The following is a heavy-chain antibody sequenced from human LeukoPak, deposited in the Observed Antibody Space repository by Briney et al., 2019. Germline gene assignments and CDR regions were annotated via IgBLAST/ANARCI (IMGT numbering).Heavy chain of an antibody. CDR2: FYTSGTP. V-gene: IGHV4-61*02. CDR3: ARGGIPDY. J-gene: IGHJ4*02. Sequence: SETLSLTCTVSGGSISRGSYFWSWIRQPAGKGLEWIGRFYTSGTPNYNPSLKSRVTISVDTSRNQFSLKLSSVTAADTAVYYCARGGIPDYWGQGILVTVSS. D-gene: IGHD2-21*01. CDR1: GGSISRGSYF.